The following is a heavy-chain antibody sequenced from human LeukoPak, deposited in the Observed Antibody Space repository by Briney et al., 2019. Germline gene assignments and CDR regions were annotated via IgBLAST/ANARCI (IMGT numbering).Heavy chain of an antibody. D-gene: IGHD2-15*01. CDR1: EFTFSSYG. CDR2: IRFDGSNK. J-gene: IGHJ4*02. V-gene: IGHV3-30*02. CDR3: AKDGVGYCSGGSCYYFDY. Sequence: GGSLRLSCAASEFTFSSYGMHWVRQAPGKGLEWVAFIRFDGSNKYYADSVKGRFTISRDNAKNSLYLQMNSLRAEDTAVYYCAKDGVGYCSGGSCYYFDYWGQGTLVTVSS.